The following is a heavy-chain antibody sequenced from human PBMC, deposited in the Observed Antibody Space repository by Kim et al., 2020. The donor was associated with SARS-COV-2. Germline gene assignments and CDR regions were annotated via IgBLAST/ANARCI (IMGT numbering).Heavy chain of an antibody. J-gene: IGHJ3*02. V-gene: IGHV3-23*01. CDR3: AKDLNTMVRGVIKGFYAFDI. D-gene: IGHD3-10*01. Sequence: RLTISRDNSKNTLYLQMNSLRAEDTAVYYCAKDLNTMVRGVIKGFYAFDIWGQGTMVTVSS.